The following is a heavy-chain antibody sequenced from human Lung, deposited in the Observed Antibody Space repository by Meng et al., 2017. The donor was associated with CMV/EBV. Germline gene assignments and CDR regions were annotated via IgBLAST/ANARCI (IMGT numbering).Heavy chain of an antibody. CDR1: GGSIGSGGYY. CDR3: AREAGRDGYATPKFDY. D-gene: IGHD5-24*01. J-gene: IGHJ4*02. CDR2: IYYTGST. V-gene: IGHV4-31*03. Sequence: QVQLQESGPGLVKPSQTLSLTCTVSGGSIGSGGYYWSWIRQHPGKGPEWIGYIYYTGSTFYNPSLKSRVTISVDTSKNQFSLKLIPATAADTAVYYCAREAGRDGYATPKFDYWGQGTLVTASS.